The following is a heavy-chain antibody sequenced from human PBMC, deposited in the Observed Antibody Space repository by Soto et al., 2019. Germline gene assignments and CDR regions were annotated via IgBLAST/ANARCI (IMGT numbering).Heavy chain of an antibody. CDR1: GFTFSSYS. CDR3: ASSPGRDYYDSSGYFQH. Sequence: EVQLVESGGGLVKPGGSLRLSCAASGFTFSSYSMNWVRQAPGKGLEWVSSISSSSSYIYYADSVKGRFTISRDNAKNSLYLQMISLRAEDTAVSYCASSPGRDYYDSSGYFQHWGQGNLVTVSS. V-gene: IGHV3-21*01. D-gene: IGHD3-22*01. CDR2: ISSSSSYI. J-gene: IGHJ1*01.